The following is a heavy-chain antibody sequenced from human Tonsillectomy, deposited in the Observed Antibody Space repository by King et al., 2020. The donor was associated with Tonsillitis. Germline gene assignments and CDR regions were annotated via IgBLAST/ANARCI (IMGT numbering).Heavy chain of an antibody. CDR1: GFTFSSYA. CDR2: ISYDGSNK. CDR3: AGVFTYSWQLLPLYYYGMDV. V-gene: IGHV3-30*04. J-gene: IGHJ6*02. Sequence: VQLVESGGGVVQPGRSLRLSCAASGFTFSSYAMHWVRQAPGKGLEWVAVISYDGSNKYYADSVKGRFTISRDNSKNTLYLQMNSLRAEDTAVYYCAGVFTYSWQLLPLYYYGMDVWGQGTTVTVSS. D-gene: IGHD6-6*01.